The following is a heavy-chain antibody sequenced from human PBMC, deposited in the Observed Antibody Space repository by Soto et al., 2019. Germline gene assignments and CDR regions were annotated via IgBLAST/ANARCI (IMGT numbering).Heavy chain of an antibody. CDR2: IYHSGST. D-gene: IGHD4-17*01. V-gene: IGHV4-30-2*02. CDR1: GGSISSGGYS. Sequence: SETLSLTCAVSGGSISSGGYSWSWIRQPPGKGLEWIGYIYHSGSTYYNPSLKSRVTISVDTSKNQFSLKLSSVTAADTAVYYCARVATVNLYSFDYWGQGTLVTVSS. CDR3: ARVATVNLYSFDY. J-gene: IGHJ4*02.